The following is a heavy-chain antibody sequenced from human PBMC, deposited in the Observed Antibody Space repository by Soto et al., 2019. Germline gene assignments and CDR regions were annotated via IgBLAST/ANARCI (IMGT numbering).Heavy chain of an antibody. V-gene: IGHV4-39*01. CDR3: ARHGYCSSTSCYLRGGGLGMYWFDP. CDR1: GGSISSSSYY. Sequence: SETLSLTCTVSGGSISSSSYYWGWIRQPPGKGLEWIGGIYYSGSTYYNPSLKSRVTISVDTSKNQFSLKLSSVTAADTAVYYCARHGYCSSTSCYLRGGGLGMYWFDPWGQGTLVTVSS. CDR2: IYYSGST. D-gene: IGHD2-2*03. J-gene: IGHJ5*02.